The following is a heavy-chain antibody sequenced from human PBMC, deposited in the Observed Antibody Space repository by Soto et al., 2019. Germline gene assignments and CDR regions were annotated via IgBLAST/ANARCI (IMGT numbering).Heavy chain of an antibody. J-gene: IGHJ5*02. CDR3: ERFGIAVSTNWFDP. CDR1: GGTFSSYA. V-gene: IGHV1-69*13. CDR2: IIHIFGTA. Sequence: SVKVSYRASGGTFSSYAISWVRRAPGQGLEWMGGIIHIFGTANFAQKFPGRVTITADESTSTAYLERSSLRSEDTAVSYCERFGIAVSTNWFDPWGQGTLVTVSS. D-gene: IGHD6-19*01.